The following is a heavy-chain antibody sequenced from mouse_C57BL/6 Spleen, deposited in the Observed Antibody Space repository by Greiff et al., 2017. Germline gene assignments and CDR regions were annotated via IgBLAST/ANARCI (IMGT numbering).Heavy chain of an antibody. CDR2: ISYDGSN. CDR3: APAGTGYAMDY. CDR1: GYSITSGYY. Sequence: DVKLQESGPGLVKPSQSLSLTCSVTGYSITSGYYWNWIRQFPGNKLEWMGYISYDGSNNYNPSLKNRISITRYTSKNQFFLKLNSVTTEDTATYYCAPAGTGYAMDYWGQGTSVTVSS. J-gene: IGHJ4*01. V-gene: IGHV3-6*01. D-gene: IGHD4-1*01.